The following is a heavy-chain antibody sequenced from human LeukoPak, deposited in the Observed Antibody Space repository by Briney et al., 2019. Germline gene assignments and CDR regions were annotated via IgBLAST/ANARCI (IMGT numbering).Heavy chain of an antibody. V-gene: IGHV4-39*01. D-gene: IGHD3-9*01. Sequence: SDTLSLTCTVSGVSIPSINYYWAWIRQPPGKGLEWIGSLSSGGPTYNNPSLERRTSISADTSSKPLFLKLTSVTAADTAVYFCARRNILSGYYHFDYWGHGTLVTVSS. J-gene: IGHJ4*01. CDR3: ARRNILSGYYHFDY. CDR2: LSSGGPT. CDR1: GVSIPSINYY.